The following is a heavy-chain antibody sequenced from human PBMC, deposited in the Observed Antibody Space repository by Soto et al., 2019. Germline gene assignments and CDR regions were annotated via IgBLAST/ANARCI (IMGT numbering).Heavy chain of an antibody. Sequence: GASVKVSCKASGYTFTGYYMHWVRQAPGQGLEWMGWINPNSGGTNYAQKFQGWVTMTRDTSISTAYMELSRLRSDDTAVYYCARESGYYDSSGYYDYWGQGTLVTVSS. CDR2: INPNSGGT. V-gene: IGHV1-2*04. J-gene: IGHJ4*02. D-gene: IGHD3-22*01. CDR3: ARESGYYDSSGYYDY. CDR1: GYTFTGYY.